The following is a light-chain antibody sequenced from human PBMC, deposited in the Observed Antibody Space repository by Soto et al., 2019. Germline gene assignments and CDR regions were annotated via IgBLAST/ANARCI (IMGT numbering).Light chain of an antibody. V-gene: IGLV2-14*01. CDR3: CSYAGNYTLL. J-gene: IGLJ2*01. Sequence: QSALTQPASVSGSPGQSITISCTGSSSDVGAYNFVSWYQHHPGKAPKLILYEVTTRPSGVSSRFSASKSGNTASLTISGLQADDEANYYCCSYAGNYTLLFGGGTKVTVL. CDR2: EVT. CDR1: SSDVGAYNF.